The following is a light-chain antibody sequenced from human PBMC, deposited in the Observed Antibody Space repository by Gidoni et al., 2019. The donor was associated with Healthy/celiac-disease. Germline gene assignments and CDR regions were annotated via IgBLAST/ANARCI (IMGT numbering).Light chain of an antibody. CDR1: QSISSY. V-gene: IGKV1-39*01. CDR2: AAS. Sequence: DIQMTQSPSSLSASVGDRVTITCRASQSISSYLNWYQQKPGKAPKLRIYAASSLQSGVPSRFSGSGSGTDFTLTISSLQPEDFATYYCQQSYSTPGYTFGQGTKLEIK. J-gene: IGKJ2*01. CDR3: QQSYSTPGYT.